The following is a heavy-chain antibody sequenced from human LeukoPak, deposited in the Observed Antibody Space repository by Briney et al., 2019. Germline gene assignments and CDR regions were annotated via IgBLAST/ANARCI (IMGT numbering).Heavy chain of an antibody. Sequence: GGSLRLSCAASGFTFSSYSMNWVRQAPGKGLEWVSYISSSSSTIYYADSVKGRFTISRDNAKNSLYLQMNSLRAKDTAVYYCARENTPDLDYWGQGTLVTVSS. CDR2: ISSSSSTI. CDR3: ARENTPDLDY. CDR1: GFTFSSYS. J-gene: IGHJ4*02. D-gene: IGHD2-15*01. V-gene: IGHV3-48*04.